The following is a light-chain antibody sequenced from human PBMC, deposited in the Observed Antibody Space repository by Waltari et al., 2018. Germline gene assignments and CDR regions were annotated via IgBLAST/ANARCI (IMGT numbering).Light chain of an antibody. V-gene: IGLV2-23*02. CDR2: EVN. CDR1: NNDIGSYNL. CDR3: CSYAGTPRVV. Sequence: QSALTQPASVSGSPGQSITISCTGTNNDIGSYNLVSWYQQHPGKAPKFIIFEVNKLPSGVSNRFSGSKSGNTASLTVSGLHPEDEADYYCCSYAGTPRVVFGGGTKLTVL. J-gene: IGLJ2*01.